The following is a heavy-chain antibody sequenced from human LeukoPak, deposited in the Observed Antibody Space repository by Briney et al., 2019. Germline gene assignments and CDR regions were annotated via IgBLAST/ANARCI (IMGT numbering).Heavy chain of an antibody. Sequence: ASVKVSCKASGYPFTTYDINWVRQAPGQGLEWVAWMNPNSGGTVYAQKLQGRVTMTTDTSTSTAYMELRSLRSDDTAVYYCARRNDFWSGYQYSFDYWGQGTLVTVSS. V-gene: IGHV1-8*01. D-gene: IGHD3-3*01. CDR1: GYPFTTYD. CDR3: ARRNDFWSGYQYSFDY. J-gene: IGHJ4*02. CDR2: MNPNSGGT.